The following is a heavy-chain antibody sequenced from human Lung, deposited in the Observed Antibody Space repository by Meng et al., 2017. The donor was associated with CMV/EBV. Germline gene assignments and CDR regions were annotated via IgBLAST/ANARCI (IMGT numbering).Heavy chain of an antibody. CDR1: GYTFTGYY. Sequence: ASVXVSXKASGYTFTGYYLHWVRQAPGQGLEWMGWINSKIGDANYTLKFQGRVTVTRDTSISTAYMELKRLTYDDTAVYFCARKVFRASDAFDIWGQGTMVTVSS. CDR3: ARKVFRASDAFDI. CDR2: INSKIGDA. V-gene: IGHV1-2*02. J-gene: IGHJ3*02.